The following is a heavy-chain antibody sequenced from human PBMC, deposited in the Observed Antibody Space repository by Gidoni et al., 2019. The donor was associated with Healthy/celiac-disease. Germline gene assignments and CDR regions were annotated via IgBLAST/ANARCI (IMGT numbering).Heavy chain of an antibody. CDR1: GFTFSSYA. D-gene: IGHD3-22*01. Sequence: EVQLLESGGGLVQPGGSLRLSCAASGFTFSSYAMSWVRQAPGKGLEWVSAISCSGGSTYYADSVKGRFTISRDNSKNTLYLQMNSLRAEDTAVYYCATTRSRGVTMIVVVNNYFDYWGQGTLVTVSS. J-gene: IGHJ4*02. V-gene: IGHV3-23*01. CDR2: ISCSGGST. CDR3: ATTRSRGVTMIVVVNNYFDY.